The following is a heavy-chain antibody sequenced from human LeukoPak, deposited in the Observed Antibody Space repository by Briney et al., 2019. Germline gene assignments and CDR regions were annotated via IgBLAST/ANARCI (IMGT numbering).Heavy chain of an antibody. Sequence: SETLSLTCTVSGGSISNYWSWIRQHPGKGLEWIGYIYYSGSTYYNPSLKSRVTISVDTSKNQFSLKLSSVTAADTAVYYCARTPAVTSGGYLFDYWGQGTLVTVSS. J-gene: IGHJ4*02. V-gene: IGHV4-31*03. CDR2: IYYSGST. CDR1: GGSISNY. CDR3: ARTPAVTSGGYLFDY. D-gene: IGHD3-22*01.